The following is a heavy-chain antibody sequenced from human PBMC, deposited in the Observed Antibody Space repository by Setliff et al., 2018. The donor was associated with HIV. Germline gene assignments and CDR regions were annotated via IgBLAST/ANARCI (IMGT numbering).Heavy chain of an antibody. Sequence: ASVKVSCKASGYTFTSYGISWVRQAPGQGLEWMGWISAYNGNTNYAQKLQGRVTMTTDTSTSTAYMELRSLRSDDTAVYYCARTGGLTYYDYVWGSCRYTCDYWGQGTLVTVSS. J-gene: IGHJ4*02. CDR3: ARTGGLTYYDYVWGSCRYTCDY. CDR1: GYTFTSYG. CDR2: ISAYNGNT. V-gene: IGHV1-18*01. D-gene: IGHD3-16*02.